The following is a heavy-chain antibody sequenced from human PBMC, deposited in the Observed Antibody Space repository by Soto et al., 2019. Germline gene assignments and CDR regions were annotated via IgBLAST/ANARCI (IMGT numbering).Heavy chain of an antibody. CDR1: GFGFSGYS. D-gene: IGHD5-18*01. CDR2: IQHDGSEI. V-gene: IGHV3-30-3*01. Sequence: LRLSCLASGFGFSGYSMHWVRQAPGKGLDWVAVIQHDGSEIYYADSVKGRFTISKDDSKNTLHLQMNALRVDDTALYYCVRVGWGYSYGNGMDGWGQGTTVTVSS. J-gene: IGHJ6*02. CDR3: VRVGWGYSYGNGMDG.